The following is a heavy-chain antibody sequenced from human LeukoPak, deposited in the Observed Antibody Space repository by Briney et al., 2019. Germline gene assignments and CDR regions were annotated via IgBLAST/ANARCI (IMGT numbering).Heavy chain of an antibody. CDR1: GFTFSSYD. D-gene: IGHD3-16*01. CDR2: ISGSGDNT. CDR3: ARKTPCYYDVTVYSLDY. Sequence: AGGSLRLSCAASGFTFSSYDMNWVRQAPGKGLEWVSAISGSGDNTYYADSVKGRFTISRDNSENSLYLQMNSLRAEDTAGYYCARKTPCYYDVTVYSLDYWGQGTLVAVSS. V-gene: IGHV3-23*01. J-gene: IGHJ4*02.